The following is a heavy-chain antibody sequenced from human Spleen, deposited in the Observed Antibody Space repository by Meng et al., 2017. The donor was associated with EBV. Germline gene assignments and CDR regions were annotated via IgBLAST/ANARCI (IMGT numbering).Heavy chain of an antibody. D-gene: IGHD3-3*01. V-gene: IGHV4-61*01. J-gene: IGHJ4*02. Sequence: QGRLVESAPGLVKPSGPLSRTCPCSGGSVSSDPYSWTWIRQPPVKGLEWVDYIYYSGSTNYNPSLRNRVTISMDASKNQFSLKLSSVTAADTAVYYCARGALFGYFDYWGQGALVTVSS. CDR1: GGSVSSDPYS. CDR3: ARGALFGYFDY. CDR2: IYYSGST.